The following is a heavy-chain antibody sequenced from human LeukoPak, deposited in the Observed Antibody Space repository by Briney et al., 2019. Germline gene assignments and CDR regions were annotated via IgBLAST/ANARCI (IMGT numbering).Heavy chain of an antibody. Sequence: GGSLRLSCAASGFTFSSYAMHWVRQAPGKGLEYVSAISSNGGSTYYANSVKGRFTISRDNSKNTLYLQMGSLRAEDMAVYYCAVVGATLSIDYWGQGTLVTVSS. J-gene: IGHJ4*02. CDR1: GFTFSSYA. D-gene: IGHD1-26*01. CDR2: ISSNGGST. V-gene: IGHV3-64*01. CDR3: AVVGATLSIDY.